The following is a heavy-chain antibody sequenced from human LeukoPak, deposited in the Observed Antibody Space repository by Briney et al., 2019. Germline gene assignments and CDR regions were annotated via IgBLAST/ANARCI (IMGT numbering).Heavy chain of an antibody. CDR2: ISAYNGNT. V-gene: IGHV1-18*01. Sequence: ASVKVSCKASGYTFTSYGISWVRQAPGQGLEWMGWISAYNGNTNYAQKLQGRVTMTTDTSTSTAYMELRSLRSDDTAVYYCARAGYCSGGSCYGDFDYWGQGILVTVSS. CDR3: ARAGYCSGGSCYGDFDY. CDR1: GYTFTSYG. J-gene: IGHJ4*02. D-gene: IGHD2-15*01.